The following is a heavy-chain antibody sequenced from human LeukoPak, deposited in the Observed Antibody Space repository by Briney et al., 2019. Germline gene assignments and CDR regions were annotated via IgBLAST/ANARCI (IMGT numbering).Heavy chain of an antibody. CDR2: ISGSGGST. D-gene: IGHD4-17*01. Sequence: GGSLRLSCAASGFTFSSYAMSWVRQAPGKGLELVSAISGSGGSTYYADSVKGRFTISRDNSKNTLYLQMNSLRAEDTAVYYCARDLGYGDYVGYFDYWGQGTLVTVSS. J-gene: IGHJ4*02. CDR3: ARDLGYGDYVGYFDY. CDR1: GFTFSSYA. V-gene: IGHV3-23*01.